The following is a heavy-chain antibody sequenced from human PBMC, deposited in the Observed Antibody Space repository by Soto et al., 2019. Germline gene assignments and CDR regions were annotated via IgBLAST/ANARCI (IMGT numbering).Heavy chain of an antibody. Sequence: SETLSLTCAVYGGSFSGYYWSWIRQPPGKGLEWIGEINYSGDTNYNPSLKSRVTMLVDTSKNQFSLKLSSVTAADTAVYYCVRHAQWIIRAYWGQGSLVTVSS. D-gene: IGHD5-12*01. CDR2: INYSGDT. J-gene: IGHJ4*02. CDR1: GGSFSGYY. CDR3: VRHAQWIIRAY. V-gene: IGHV4-34*01.